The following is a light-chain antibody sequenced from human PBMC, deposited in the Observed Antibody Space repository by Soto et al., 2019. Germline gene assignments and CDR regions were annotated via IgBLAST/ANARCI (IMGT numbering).Light chain of an antibody. CDR3: QQYNSYSTS. CDR1: QSISSW. V-gene: IGKV1-5*01. CDR2: DAS. J-gene: IGKJ4*01. Sequence: DIQMTKSPSTLSASVGDRVTITCRASQSISSWLAWYQQKPGKAPKLLIYDASSLESGVPSRFSGRGSGTEFTLTISSLQPDDFATYYCQQYNSYSTSFGGGTKVEIK.